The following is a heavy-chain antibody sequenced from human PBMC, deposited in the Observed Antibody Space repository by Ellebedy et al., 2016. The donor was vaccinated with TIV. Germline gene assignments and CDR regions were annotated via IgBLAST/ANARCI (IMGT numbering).Heavy chain of an antibody. CDR2: IYYSGST. CDR1: GGSISSSGYY. Sequence: SETLSLXCTVSGGSISSSGYYWGWIRQPPGKGLEWIGSIYYSGSTYYNPSLKSRVTFSVDTSKNQFSLKLNSVTAVDTAVYYCARHGQFDYWGQGTLVTVSS. V-gene: IGHV4-39*01. J-gene: IGHJ4*02. CDR3: ARHGQFDY.